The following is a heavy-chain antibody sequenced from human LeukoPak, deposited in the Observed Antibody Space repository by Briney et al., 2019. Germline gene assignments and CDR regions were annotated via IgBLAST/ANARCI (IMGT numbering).Heavy chain of an antibody. V-gene: IGHV3-21*01. CDR1: GFTFSSYS. J-gene: IGHJ4*02. CDR3: ARESLATIAVDY. Sequence: PGGSLRLSCAASGFTFSSYSMNWVRQAPGKGLEWVSSITSSSSYIYYGDSVKGRFTISRDNAKNSLYLQMNSLRAEDTAVYYCARESLATIAVDYWGQGTLVTVSS. CDR2: ITSSSSYI. D-gene: IGHD5-12*01.